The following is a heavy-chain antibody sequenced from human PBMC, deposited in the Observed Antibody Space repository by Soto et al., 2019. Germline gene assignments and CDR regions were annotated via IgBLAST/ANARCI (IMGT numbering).Heavy chain of an antibody. V-gene: IGHV3-30*03. Sequence: QVQLVESGGGVVQPGRSLRLSCAASRFTFNNYGMHWVRQAPGKGLEWVAVISYDGSNEYYADSVKGRFTISRDNSKYSLYLQMNSLRAEDTAVNYCARLPSGYSSSWYYGMDVWGQGTTVTVSS. J-gene: IGHJ6*02. CDR3: ARLPSGYSSSWYYGMDV. D-gene: IGHD6-13*01. CDR1: RFTFNNYG. CDR2: ISYDGSNE.